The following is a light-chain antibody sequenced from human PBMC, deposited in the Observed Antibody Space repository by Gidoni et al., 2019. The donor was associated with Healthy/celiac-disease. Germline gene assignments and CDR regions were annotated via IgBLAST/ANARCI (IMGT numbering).Light chain of an antibody. CDR3: PQSYSTPQ. CDR1: QSISSY. CDR2: AAS. Sequence: DIQMTQSPSSLSASVGDRVTITCRASQSISSYLNWYQQKPGKAPKLLIYAASSLQSGVPSRFSGSGSGTDFTLTISSLQPEDFATYYCPQSYSTPQFXQXTKVEIK. V-gene: IGKV1-39*01. J-gene: IGKJ1*01.